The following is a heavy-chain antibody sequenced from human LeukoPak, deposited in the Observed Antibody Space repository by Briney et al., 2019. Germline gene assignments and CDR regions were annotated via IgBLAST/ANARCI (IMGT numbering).Heavy chain of an antibody. D-gene: IGHD3-9*01. Sequence: SETLSLTCTVSGDSISNTNYYWGWIRQPPGKGLEWIGSIHYSGRTYHNPSLKSRVTISVDTSKNQFSLRLSSVTAADTAVYYCAGSPLTGYLHWFDPWGQGTLVTVSS. CDR1: GDSISNTNYY. CDR3: AGSPLTGYLHWFDP. V-gene: IGHV4-39*07. J-gene: IGHJ5*02. CDR2: IHYSGRT.